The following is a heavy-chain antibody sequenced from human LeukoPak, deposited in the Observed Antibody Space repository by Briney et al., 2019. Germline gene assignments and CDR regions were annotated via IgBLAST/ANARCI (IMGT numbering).Heavy chain of an antibody. V-gene: IGHV3-23*01. CDR2: ISGSGGSA. D-gene: IGHD2-15*01. J-gene: IGHJ4*02. CDR1: GFSFSNYA. CDR3: ARQLGYCSDGSCYFDS. Sequence: GGSLRLSCAASGFSFSNYAMSWVRQAPGRGLEWVAAISGSGGSAYYADSVKGRFTISRDNSQNTLHLQMNSLRAEDTAVYHCARQLGYCSDGSCYFDSWGQGTLVTVSS.